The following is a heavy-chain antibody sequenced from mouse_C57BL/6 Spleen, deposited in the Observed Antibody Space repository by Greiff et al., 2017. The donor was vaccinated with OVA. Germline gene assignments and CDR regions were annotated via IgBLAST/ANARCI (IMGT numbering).Heavy chain of an antibody. Sequence: QVQLQQSGPELVKPGASVTISCKASGYAFSSSWMNWVKQRPGKGLEWIGRIYPGDGDTNYNGKFKGKATLTADKSSSTAYMQLSSLTSEDSAVYFCARGGYYFDYWGQGTTLTVSS. J-gene: IGHJ2*01. CDR3: ARGGYYFDY. CDR2: IYPGDGDT. CDR1: GYAFSSSW. V-gene: IGHV1-82*01.